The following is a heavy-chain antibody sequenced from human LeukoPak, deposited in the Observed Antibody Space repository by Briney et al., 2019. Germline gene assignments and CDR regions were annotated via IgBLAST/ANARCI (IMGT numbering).Heavy chain of an antibody. J-gene: IGHJ4*02. CDR1: GFTFTNNA. D-gene: IGHD3-22*01. V-gene: IGHV3-23*01. Sequence: GGSLRLSCAASGFTFTNNAMTWVRQAPGKGLEWDSSISGSGDSTDYTGSVRGRFTISRDNSKNTLYLQMNSLRIEDTAVYYCGKKYYYDISRFYRDVADSWGQGTLVTVSS. CDR2: ISGSGDST. CDR3: GKKYYYDISRFYRDVADS.